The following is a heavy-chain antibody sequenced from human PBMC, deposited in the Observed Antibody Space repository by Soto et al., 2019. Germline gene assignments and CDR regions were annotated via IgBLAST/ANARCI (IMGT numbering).Heavy chain of an antibody. CDR2: ISSKANSYAT. J-gene: IGHJ6*02. CDR1: GFTFSGSA. V-gene: IGHV3-73*02. CDR3: TRHGTSRAARFSGMDV. Sequence: EVQLVESGGGLVQPGGSLKLSCAASGFTFSGSAMHWVRQASGKGLEWVGRISSKANSYATADAASVKGRFTISRDDSKNKAYLQMNSLKTEDTAVYYCTRHGTSRAARFSGMDVWGQGTTVTVSS. D-gene: IGHD6-6*01.